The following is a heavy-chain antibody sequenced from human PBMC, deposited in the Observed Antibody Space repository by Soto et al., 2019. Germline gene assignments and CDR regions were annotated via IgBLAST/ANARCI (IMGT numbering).Heavy chain of an antibody. CDR2: INPSGGST. Sequence: ASVKVSCKTSGYTFTGYDLGWVRQAPGQGLEWMGIINPSGGSTSYAQKFQGRVTMTRDTSTSTVYMELSSLRSEDTAVYYCARDGPSAMALDYWGQGTLVTVS. CDR1: GYTFTGYD. V-gene: IGHV1-46*01. CDR3: ARDGPSAMALDY. J-gene: IGHJ4*02. D-gene: IGHD5-18*01.